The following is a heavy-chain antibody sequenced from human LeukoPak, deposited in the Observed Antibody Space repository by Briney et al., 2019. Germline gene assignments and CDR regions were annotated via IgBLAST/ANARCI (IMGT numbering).Heavy chain of an antibody. D-gene: IGHD1-26*01. V-gene: IGHV5-51*01. CDR1: GYSFTSYW. Sequence: GESLKISCKGSGYSFTSYWIGRVRQMPGKGLEWMGIIYPGDSDTRYSPSFQGQVTISADKSISTAYLQWSSLKASDTAMYYCARQRYSGSYYWDYYYGMDVWGQGTTVTVSS. CDR3: ARQRYSGSYYWDYYYGMDV. CDR2: IYPGDSDT. J-gene: IGHJ6*02.